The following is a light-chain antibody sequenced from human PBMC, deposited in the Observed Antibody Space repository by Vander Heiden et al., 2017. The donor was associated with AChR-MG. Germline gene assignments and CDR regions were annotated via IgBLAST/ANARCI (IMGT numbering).Light chain of an antibody. J-gene: IGKJ3*01. CDR2: AAS. CDR1: QNINNY. Sequence: DIQLTQSPSSLSASVGDRVTITCRASQNINNYLNRYQQKPGKAPKLLIYAASSLQSGVPSRFSGSGCGTDFTLTISILQPEDFATYYCQQSYKTPFTFGPGTKVDIK. CDR3: QQSYKTPFT. V-gene: IGKV1-39*01.